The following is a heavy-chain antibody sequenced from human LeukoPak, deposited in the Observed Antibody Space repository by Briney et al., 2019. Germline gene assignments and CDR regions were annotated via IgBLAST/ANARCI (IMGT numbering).Heavy chain of an antibody. CDR2: IYSGGST. CDR3: ARGPAHIANKDL. CDR1: GFTVSSNY. Sequence: GGSLRLSCAASGFTVSSNYMSWVRQAPGKGLEWVSIIYSGGSTYYADSVKGRFTISRDNSKNTLYLQMNSLRAEDTAMYYCARGPAHIANKDLWGRGTLVTVSS. V-gene: IGHV3-53*01. J-gene: IGHJ2*01. D-gene: IGHD5-12*01.